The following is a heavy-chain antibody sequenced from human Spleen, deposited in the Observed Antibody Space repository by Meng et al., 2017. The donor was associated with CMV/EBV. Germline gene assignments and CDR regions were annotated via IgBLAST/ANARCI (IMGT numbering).Heavy chain of an antibody. CDR3: ARDGGYGMDV. D-gene: IGHD3-16*01. V-gene: IGHV3-48*04. Sequence: GGSLRLSCAASGFTFSSYNMNWVRQAPGKGLEWVSYISSSGSTIYYADSVKGRFTISRDNAKNSLYLQMNNLRAEDTAVYYCARDGGYGMDVWGQGTTVTVSS. J-gene: IGHJ6*02. CDR2: ISSSGSTI. CDR1: GFTFSSYN.